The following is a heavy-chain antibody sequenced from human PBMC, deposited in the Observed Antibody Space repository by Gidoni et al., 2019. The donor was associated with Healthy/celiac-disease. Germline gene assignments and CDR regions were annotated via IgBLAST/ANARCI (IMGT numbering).Heavy chain of an antibody. Sequence: EVQLVESGGGLVQPGGSLRLSCAASGFTFSSYWMSWVRQAPGKGLEWVDNIKKEGSEKYYVDSVKGRFTISRDNAKNSLYLQMNSLRAEDTAVYYCARDEVNFDCRVYWGQGTLVTVSS. V-gene: IGHV3-7*03. D-gene: IGHD3-9*01. CDR2: IKKEGSEK. CDR3: ARDEVNFDCRVY. J-gene: IGHJ4*02. CDR1: GFTFSSYW.